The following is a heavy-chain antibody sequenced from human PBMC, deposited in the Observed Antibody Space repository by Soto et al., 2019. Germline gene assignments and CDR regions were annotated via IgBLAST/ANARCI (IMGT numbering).Heavy chain of an antibody. Sequence: ASVKVSCKASGGTFSSYAISWVRRAPGQGLEWMGGIIPIFGTANYAQKFQGRVTITADESTSTAYMELSSLRSEDTAVYYCASPPPRFGEVRPWPNYYYYGMDVWGQGTTVTVS. CDR1: GGTFSSYA. D-gene: IGHD3-10*01. V-gene: IGHV1-69*13. CDR3: ASPPPRFGEVRPWPNYYYYGMDV. J-gene: IGHJ6*02. CDR2: IIPIFGTA.